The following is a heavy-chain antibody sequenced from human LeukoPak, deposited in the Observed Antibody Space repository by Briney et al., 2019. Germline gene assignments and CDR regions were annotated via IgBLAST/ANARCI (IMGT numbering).Heavy chain of an antibody. D-gene: IGHD6-19*01. V-gene: IGHV4-39*01. CDR1: GGSISSSSYY. Sequence: PSETLSLTCTVSGGSISSSSYYWGWIRQPPGKGLEWIGSIYYSGSTYYNPSLKSRVTISVDTSKNQFSLKLSSVTAADTAVYYCARHLSAVAGPSYYYYYYMDVWGKGTTVTISS. CDR3: ARHLSAVAGPSYYYYYYMDV. J-gene: IGHJ6*03. CDR2: IYYSGST.